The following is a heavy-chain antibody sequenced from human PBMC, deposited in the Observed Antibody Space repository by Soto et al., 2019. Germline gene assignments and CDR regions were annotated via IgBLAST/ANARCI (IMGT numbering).Heavy chain of an antibody. D-gene: IGHD3-3*01. Sequence: PAETLSLTYAAYGVSFSGYYSSWIRQPPGKGLEWIGVITHSGSTNYNPSLRSRVTVSVDTSKNQFSLKLSSVTAEDTAVYYCAGTVLRFLEWLPTDVWGQGTTVTVSS. J-gene: IGHJ6*02. CDR3: AGTVLRFLEWLPTDV. V-gene: IGHV4-34*01. CDR2: ITHSGST. CDR1: GVSFSGYY.